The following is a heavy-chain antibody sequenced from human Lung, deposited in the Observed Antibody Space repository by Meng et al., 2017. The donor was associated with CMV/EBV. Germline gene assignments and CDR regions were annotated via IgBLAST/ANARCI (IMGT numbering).Heavy chain of an antibody. Sequence: SXAASGFRFSSYEINWVRQTPGKGLEWVSYISGSGDATNYADSVKGRFTISRDNSKNTLYLQMNSLRAEDTAVYYCARDADSSSFSPESARGYYYFGMDVWGQGTXVTVSS. D-gene: IGHD6-13*01. CDR1: GFRFSSYE. CDR3: ARDADSSSFSPESARGYYYFGMDV. J-gene: IGHJ6*02. CDR2: ISGSGDAT. V-gene: IGHV3-48*03.